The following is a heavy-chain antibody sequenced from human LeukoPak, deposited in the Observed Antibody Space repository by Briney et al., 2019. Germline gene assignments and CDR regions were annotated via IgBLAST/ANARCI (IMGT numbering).Heavy chain of an antibody. J-gene: IGHJ4*02. CDR1: GFTFDDYA. V-gene: IGHV3-9*01. Sequence: GRSLRLSCAASGFTFDDYAMHWVRHAPGKGLEWVSGISWNSGSIVYADSVKGRFTISRDNAKNSLYLQMNSLRAEDTALYYCAKGSTVTTLFDYWGQGTLVTVSS. D-gene: IGHD4-17*01. CDR2: ISWNSGSI. CDR3: AKGSTVTTLFDY.